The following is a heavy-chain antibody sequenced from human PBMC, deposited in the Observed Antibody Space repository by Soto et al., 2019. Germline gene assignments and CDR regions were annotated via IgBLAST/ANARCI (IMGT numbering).Heavy chain of an antibody. CDR2: IWYDGSNK. V-gene: IGHV3-33*06. Sequence: GGSLRLSCAASGFTFSSYGMHWVRQAPGKGLEWVAVIWYDGSNKYYADSVKGRFTISRDNSKNTLYLQMNSLRAEDTAFYYCAKDSDSSGYYWFTLSDYWGQGTLVTVSS. D-gene: IGHD3-22*01. CDR3: AKDSDSSGYYWFTLSDY. J-gene: IGHJ4*02. CDR1: GFTFSSYG.